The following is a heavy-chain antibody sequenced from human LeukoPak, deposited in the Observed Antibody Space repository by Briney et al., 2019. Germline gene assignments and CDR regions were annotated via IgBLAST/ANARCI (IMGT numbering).Heavy chain of an antibody. CDR1: GFTFSSYA. CDR2: IGGGGGA. V-gene: IGHV3-23*01. Sequence: PGGSLRLSCAASGFTFSSYAMSWVRQAPGKGLEWVSGIGGGGGAFYADSVKGRFTISRDNSKNTLYLQMNSLRAEDTAVYYCAKDPRTVGIQLWSTWGQGALVTVSS. CDR3: AKDPRTVGIQLWST. J-gene: IGHJ4*02. D-gene: IGHD5-18*01.